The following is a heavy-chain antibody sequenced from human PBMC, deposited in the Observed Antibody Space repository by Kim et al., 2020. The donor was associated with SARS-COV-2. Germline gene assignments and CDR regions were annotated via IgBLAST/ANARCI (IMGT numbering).Heavy chain of an antibody. V-gene: IGHV3-23*01. J-gene: IGHJ2*01. D-gene: IGHD1-26*01. Sequence: ADSVKRRFTISRDNPKNTLYLQMNTLRAEDTAVYFCAKHLWGPGHWYFDLWGRGTLVTVSS. CDR3: AKHLWGPGHWYFDL.